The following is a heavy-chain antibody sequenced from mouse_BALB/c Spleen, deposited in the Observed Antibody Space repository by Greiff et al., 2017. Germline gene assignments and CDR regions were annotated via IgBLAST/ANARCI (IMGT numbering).Heavy chain of an antibody. J-gene: IGHJ4*01. D-gene: IGHD1-1*01. CDR2: ISSGSSTI. Sequence: EVQLVESGGGLVQPGGSRKLSCAASGFTFSSFGMHWVRQAPEKGLEWVAYISSGSSTIYYADTVKGRFTISRDNPKNTLFLQMTSLRSEDTAMYYCASIYYGSSYYYAMDYWGQGTSVTVSS. CDR3: ASIYYGSSYYYAMDY. V-gene: IGHV5-17*02. CDR1: GFTFSSFG.